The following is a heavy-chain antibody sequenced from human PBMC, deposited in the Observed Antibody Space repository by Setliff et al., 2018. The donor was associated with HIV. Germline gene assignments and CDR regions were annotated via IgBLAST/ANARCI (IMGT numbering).Heavy chain of an antibody. J-gene: IGHJ4*02. CDR1: GGILTNYA. CDR3: ARDLGGNNPSFDY. CDR2: LIPVSDTP. D-gene: IGHD3-16*01. V-gene: IGHV1-69*06. Sequence: ASVKVSCKASGGILTNYAINWVRQAPGQGLEWLGRLIPVSDTPNFAQKFHGRVTFIADRSTDTAYMELTSLTSDDTAVYDCARDLGGNNPSFDYWGQGTLVTVSS.